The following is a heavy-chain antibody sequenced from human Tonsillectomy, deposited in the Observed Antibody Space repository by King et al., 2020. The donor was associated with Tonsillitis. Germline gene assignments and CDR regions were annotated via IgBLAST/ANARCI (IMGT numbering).Heavy chain of an antibody. D-gene: IGHD3-3*01. CDR2: ISWNSGSI. CDR1: GFTFDDYA. Sequence: VQLVESGGGLVQPGRSLRLSCAASGFTFDDYAMHWVRQAPGKGLEWVSGISWNSGSIGYADSVKGRFAISRDNAKNSLYLQMNSLRAEDTALYYCAKDTAKYNDFWSDASGYANYGMDVWGQGTTVTVSS. V-gene: IGHV3-9*01. J-gene: IGHJ6*02. CDR3: AKDTAKYNDFWSDASGYANYGMDV.